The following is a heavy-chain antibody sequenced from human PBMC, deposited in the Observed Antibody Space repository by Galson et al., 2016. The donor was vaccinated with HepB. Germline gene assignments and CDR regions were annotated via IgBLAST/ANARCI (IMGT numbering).Heavy chain of an antibody. CDR2: IYHSGST. D-gene: IGHD2-2*01. CDR3: ASKVRGLLVY. V-gene: IGHV4-34*01. J-gene: IGHJ4*02. CDR1: GGSFSAYS. Sequence: ETLSLTCVVYGGSFSAYSWTWIRQPPGKGLEWIGQIYHSGSTNYNPSLKSRVTISVDKSKNQFSLKLSSVTAADTAVYYCASKVRGLLVYWGQGTLVTVSS.